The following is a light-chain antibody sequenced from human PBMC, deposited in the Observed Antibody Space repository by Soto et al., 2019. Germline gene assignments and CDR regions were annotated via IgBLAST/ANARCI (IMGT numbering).Light chain of an antibody. CDR1: SPDFGV. CDR3: SSYSSTTTL. CDR2: EVS. V-gene: IGLV2-14*01. J-gene: IGLJ7*01. Sequence: QSVLTQPDSVSGSPGQSITISCSGISPDFGVSWYQHFPGKAPKLLIFEVSNRPSGISTRFSGSKSDNLAFLTISGLQSEDEGLYHCSSYSSTTTLFGGGTQLTVL.